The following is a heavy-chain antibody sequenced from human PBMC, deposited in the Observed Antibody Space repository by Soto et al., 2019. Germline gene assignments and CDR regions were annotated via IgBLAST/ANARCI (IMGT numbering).Heavy chain of an antibody. CDR2: IKEDGSET. J-gene: IGHJ4*02. Sequence: EVQLVEHGGGLVQPGGSLRLSCEASGFTFSSHWMSWVRQSPAKGLEWMANIKEDGSETMYVDSVKGRFTISRDNAQSSLYLQMTSLRAEDTAVYYCVRGTTGGVGKDYWGQGPLVTVSS. CDR3: VRGTTGGVGKDY. V-gene: IGHV3-7*01. D-gene: IGHD4-4*01. CDR1: GFTFSSHW.